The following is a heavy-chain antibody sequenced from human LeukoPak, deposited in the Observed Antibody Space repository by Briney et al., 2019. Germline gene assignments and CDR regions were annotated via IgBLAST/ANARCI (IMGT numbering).Heavy chain of an antibody. CDR3: AREDYCGGDCYSYFDY. Sequence: ASMKVSCKASGYTFTSYDINWVRQATGQGLEWMGWMNPNSGNTGYAQKFQGRVTMTRDTSISTAYMELSRLRSDDTAVYYCAREDYCGGDCYSYFDYWGQGTLVTVSS. CDR1: GYTFTSYD. V-gene: IGHV1-8*01. D-gene: IGHD2-21*02. J-gene: IGHJ4*02. CDR2: MNPNSGNT.